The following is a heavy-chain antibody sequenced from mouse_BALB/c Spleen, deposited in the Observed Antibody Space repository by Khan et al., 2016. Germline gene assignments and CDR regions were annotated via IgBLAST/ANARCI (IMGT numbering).Heavy chain of an antibody. D-gene: IGHD1-1*01. V-gene: IGHV1S135*01. CDR1: GYSFTGYT. CDR2: IDPYNGGT. J-gene: IGHJ4*01. Sequence: EVQLQESGPELGKPGTSVKISCKASGYSFTGYTMYWVKQSHRKSLEWIGYIDPYNGGTNYNQKSKGKATLTVDKSYSTAYMHLNSLTSEDSAIYYCARLGSSYAMDYWGLGTSVAVSS. CDR3: ARLGSSYAMDY.